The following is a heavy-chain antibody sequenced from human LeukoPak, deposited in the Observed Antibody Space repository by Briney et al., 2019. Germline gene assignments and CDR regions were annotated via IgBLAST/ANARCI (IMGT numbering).Heavy chain of an antibody. J-gene: IGHJ4*02. CDR3: ARRRITMVRGVIITRNPMLDY. CDR2: INHSGST. CDR1: GGSFSGYY. Sequence: SETLSLTCAVYGGSFSGYYWSWIRQPPGKGLEWIGEINHSGSTNYNPSLKSRVTISVDTSKNQFSLKLSSVTAADTAVYYCARRRITMVRGVIITRNPMLDYWGQGTLVTVSS. V-gene: IGHV4-34*01. D-gene: IGHD3-10*01.